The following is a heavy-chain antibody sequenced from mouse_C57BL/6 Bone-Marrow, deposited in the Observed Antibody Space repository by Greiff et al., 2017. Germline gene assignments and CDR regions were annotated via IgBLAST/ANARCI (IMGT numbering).Heavy chain of an antibody. CDR1: GYTFPSYW. CDR2: IYPGSGST. CDR3: ARGGYFDV. J-gene: IGHJ1*03. Sequence: VQLQQPGAELVKPGASVKMSCKASGYTFPSYWITWVKQRPGQGLEWIGDIYPGSGSTNYNEKFKSKATLTVDTSSSTAYMQLSSLTAEDSAVYYCARGGYFDVWGTGTTVTGSS. V-gene: IGHV1-55*01.